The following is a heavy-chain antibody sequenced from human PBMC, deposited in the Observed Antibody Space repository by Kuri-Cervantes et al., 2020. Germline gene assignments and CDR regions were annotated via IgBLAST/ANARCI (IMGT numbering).Heavy chain of an antibody. CDR1: GYTFTSYG. J-gene: IGHJ5*02. CDR3: ASWDDGRMYNWFDP. Sequence: ASVKVSCKVSGYTFTSYGISWVRQAPGQGLEWMGWINAYNGNTNYAQKLQGRVTMTTETSIRTAYMELRSLRSDDTAVYYCASWDDGRMYNWFDPWGQGTLVTVSS. V-gene: IGHV1-18*01. CDR2: INAYNGNT. D-gene: IGHD1-1*01.